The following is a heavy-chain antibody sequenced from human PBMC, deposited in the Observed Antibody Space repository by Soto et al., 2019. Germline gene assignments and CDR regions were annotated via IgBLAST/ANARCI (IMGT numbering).Heavy chain of an antibody. CDR2: ISGSGGST. CDR3: SRRSSGWYFYY. Sequence: EVKLLESGGGLVQPGGSLRLSCAASGFTFSSYAMSWVRQAPGKGLEWVTAISGSGGSTYYAVSVKGRFTISTDNSKNLLYLQMKSLRDEDTAGYFCSRRSSGWYFYYWSQRTLVTVSS. V-gene: IGHV3-23*01. D-gene: IGHD6-19*01. J-gene: IGHJ4*02. CDR1: GFTFSSYA.